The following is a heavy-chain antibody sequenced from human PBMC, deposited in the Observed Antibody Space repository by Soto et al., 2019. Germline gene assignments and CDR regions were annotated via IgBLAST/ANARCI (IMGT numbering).Heavy chain of an antibody. Sequence: PSETLSLTCAVYGGSFSGYYWSWIRQPPGKGLEWIGYIYYSGSTNYNPSLKSRVTISVDTSKNQFSLKLSSVTAADTAVYYCARDWGDCSSTSCPNWFDPWGQGTLVTVSS. D-gene: IGHD2-2*01. CDR2: IYYSGST. CDR3: ARDWGDCSSTSCPNWFDP. CDR1: GGSFSGYY. V-gene: IGHV4-59*01. J-gene: IGHJ5*02.